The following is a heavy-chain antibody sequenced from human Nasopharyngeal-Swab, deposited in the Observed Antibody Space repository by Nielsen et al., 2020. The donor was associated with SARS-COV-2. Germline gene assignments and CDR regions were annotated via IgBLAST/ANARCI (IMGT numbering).Heavy chain of an antibody. V-gene: IGHV4-38-2*02. Sequence: GSLRLSCTVSGYSISSGYYWGWIRQPPGKGLEWIGSIYHSGSTYYNPSLKSRVTISVDTSKNQFSLKLSSVTAADTAAYYCAREGYSYGNNWFDPWGQGTLVTVSS. J-gene: IGHJ5*02. CDR3: AREGYSYGNNWFDP. CDR2: IYHSGST. D-gene: IGHD5-18*01. CDR1: GYSISSGYY.